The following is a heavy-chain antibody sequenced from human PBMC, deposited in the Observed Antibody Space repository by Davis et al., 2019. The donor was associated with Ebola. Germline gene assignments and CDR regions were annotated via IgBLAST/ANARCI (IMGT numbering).Heavy chain of an antibody. D-gene: IGHD5-18*01. CDR1: GYTFTSYA. V-gene: IGHV7-4-1*02. CDR2: INTNTGNP. J-gene: IGHJ4*02. Sequence: ASVKVSCKASGYTFTSYAMNWVRQAPGQGLEGMGWINTNTGNPTYAQGFTGRFVFSLDTPVSTAYLQISSLKAEDTAVYYCARDLGGGYSYGNFDYWGQGTLVTVSS. CDR3: ARDLGGGYSYGNFDY.